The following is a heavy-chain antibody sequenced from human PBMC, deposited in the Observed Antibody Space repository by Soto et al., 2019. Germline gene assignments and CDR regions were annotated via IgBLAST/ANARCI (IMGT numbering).Heavy chain of an antibody. V-gene: IGHV5-10-1*01. CDR3: AMLSGDVTSSRYFDL. J-gene: IGHJ2*01. CDR2: IDPSDSYT. Sequence: PGESLKISCKGSGYSFTSYWISWVRQMPGKGLEWMGRIDPSDSYTNYSPSFQGHVTISADKSISTAYLQWSSLKASDTAMYYCAMLSGDVTSSRYFDLWGRGTLVTVSS. D-gene: IGHD2-21*02. CDR1: GYSFTSYW.